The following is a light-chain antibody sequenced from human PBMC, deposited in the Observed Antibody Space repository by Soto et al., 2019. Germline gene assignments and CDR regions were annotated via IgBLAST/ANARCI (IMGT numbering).Light chain of an antibody. CDR2: GAS. Sequence: IVLTQSPGTLSVSPGERATLSCRASQSVSNNYLAWYQQKPGQAPRLLIYGASNRATGIPDRFSGSWSGTDFTLTISRLEPEDFAVYYCQQYGSSGTFGQGTKVDIK. CDR1: QSVSNNY. CDR3: QQYGSSGT. J-gene: IGKJ1*01. V-gene: IGKV3-20*01.